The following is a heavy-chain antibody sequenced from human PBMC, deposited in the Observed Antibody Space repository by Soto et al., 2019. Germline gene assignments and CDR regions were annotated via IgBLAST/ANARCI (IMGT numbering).Heavy chain of an antibody. CDR1: GFSVSTRGVG. V-gene: IGHV2-5*02. CDR3: ARQQSAGRDFDY. J-gene: IGHJ4*02. D-gene: IGHD3-10*01. CDR2: IYWDGDD. Sequence: QITLKESGPTLVKPTQTLTMTCTVSGFSVSTRGVGVGWIRQPPGKALEWVALIYWDGDDRYSPSLKSRLTITKDTAKNLVVLTMTNMDPADTATYYCARQQSAGRDFDYWGQGSLVTVSS.